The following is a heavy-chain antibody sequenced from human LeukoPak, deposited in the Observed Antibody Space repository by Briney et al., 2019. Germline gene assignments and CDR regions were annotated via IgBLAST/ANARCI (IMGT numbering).Heavy chain of an antibody. CDR2: IYSSGST. V-gene: IGHV4-4*07. Sequence: SETLSLTCTVSGASVSAFHWTWFRQPAGKGLEWIGLIYSSGSTLFNPSLKSRVAMSVDLTKNQLSLKLTSVTAADTAMYYCARKDGDYWGRGTLVTVSS. J-gene: IGHJ4*02. CDR3: ARKDGDY. CDR1: GASVSAFH.